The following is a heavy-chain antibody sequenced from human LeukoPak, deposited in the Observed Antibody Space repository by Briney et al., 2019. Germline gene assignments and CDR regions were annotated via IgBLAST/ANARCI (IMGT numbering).Heavy chain of an antibody. V-gene: IGHV3-23*01. D-gene: IGHD3-10*01. CDR2: ISGSGGST. J-gene: IGHJ4*02. Sequence: GGSLRLSCAASGFTFSSYGMHWVRQAPGKGLEWVSAISGSGGSTYYADSVKGRFTISRDNSKNTLYLQMNSLRAEDTAVYYCAKRPISYGSGSYSDYWGQGTLVTVSS. CDR1: GFTFSSYG. CDR3: AKRPISYGSGSYSDY.